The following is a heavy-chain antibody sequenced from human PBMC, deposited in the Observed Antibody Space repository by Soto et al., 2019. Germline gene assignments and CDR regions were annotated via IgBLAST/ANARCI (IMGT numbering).Heavy chain of an antibody. CDR3: ARGDTVTAPVNLDY. V-gene: IGHV1-2*02. J-gene: IGHJ4*02. CDR1: GYTFTGYY. CDR2: INPNSGGT. D-gene: IGHD4-4*01. Sequence: ASVKVSCKASGYTFTGYYMHWVRQAPGQGLEWMGWINPNSGGTNYAQKFQGRVTLTMDTSISTAYMELSRLRSDDTAVYFCARGDTVTAPVNLDYWGQGTLVTVSS.